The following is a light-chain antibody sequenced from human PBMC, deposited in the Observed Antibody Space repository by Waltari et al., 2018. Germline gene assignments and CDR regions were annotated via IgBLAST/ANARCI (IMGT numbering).Light chain of an antibody. CDR2: AAS. Sequence: DIKLTQSPSSLSASVGDRVGITCRARESIGTRLNWYQQRPGKAPKLLIHAASTLQSGVPSRFTGSGSGTDFSLTISSLQTEDFATYYCQQSYTTPRTYKTPRTFGQGTQVEIK. CDR1: ESIGTR. CDR3: QQSYTTPRTYKTPRT. J-gene: IGKJ1*01. V-gene: IGKV1-39*01.